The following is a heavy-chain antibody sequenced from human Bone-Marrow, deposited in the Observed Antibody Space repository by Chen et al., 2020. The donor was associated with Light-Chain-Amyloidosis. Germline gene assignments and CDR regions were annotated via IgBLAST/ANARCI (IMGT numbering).Heavy chain of an antibody. V-gene: IGHV4-34*01. J-gene: IGHJ6*02. Sequence: QVQLQQWGAGLLKPSETLSLTCAVYGGSFSGYYWSWIRQPPGKGLEWIGEINHSGSTNYNPSLKSRVTISVDTSKNQFSLKLSSVTAADTAVYYCARGRIEWELLKATYYYYGMDVWGQGTTVTVSS. CDR3: ARGRIEWELLKATYYYYGMDV. D-gene: IGHD1-26*01. CDR2: INHSGST. CDR1: GGSFSGYY.